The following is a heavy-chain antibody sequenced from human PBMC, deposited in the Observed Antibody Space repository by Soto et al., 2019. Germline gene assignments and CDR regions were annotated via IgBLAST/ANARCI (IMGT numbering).Heavy chain of an antibody. Sequence: ASVKVSCKTSGYTFVTYYISWLRQAPGQGIEWMGWISPHNEKTNYIEDLQGRVTLTADTSTSTAYMELRNLRSDDTAVYFCARDSSHYFDYWGQGTLVTVSS. CDR2: ISPHNEKT. D-gene: IGHD6-19*01. CDR3: ARDSSHYFDY. V-gene: IGHV1-18*01. CDR1: GYTFVTYY. J-gene: IGHJ4*02.